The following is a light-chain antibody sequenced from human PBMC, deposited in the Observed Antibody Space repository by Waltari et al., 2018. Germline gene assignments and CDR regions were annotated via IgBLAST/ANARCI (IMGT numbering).Light chain of an antibody. CDR2: DAS. CDR3: QESYSTTWT. CDR1: QTVGSY. Sequence: EIVLTQSPATLPLSPGERATLSCRASQTVGSYLAWYQQKPGQAPRLLIYDASTRATGIPARFSGSGSGTDFTLTISSLQPEDFATYYCQESYSTTWTFGPGTKVEIK. J-gene: IGKJ1*01. V-gene: IGKV3-11*01.